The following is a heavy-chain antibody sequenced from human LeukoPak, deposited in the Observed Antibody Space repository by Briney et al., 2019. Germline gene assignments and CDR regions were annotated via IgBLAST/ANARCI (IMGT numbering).Heavy chain of an antibody. CDR1: GGSINSYY. CDR3: ARTRSYFDY. CDR2: IYYSGST. Sequence: SETLSLTCIVSGGSINSYYWSWIRQPPGKGLEWIGYIYYSGSTNYNPSLKSRVTISVDTSKNQFSLKLSSVTAADTAVYYCARTRSYFDYWGQGTLVTVSS. J-gene: IGHJ4*02. V-gene: IGHV4-59*01.